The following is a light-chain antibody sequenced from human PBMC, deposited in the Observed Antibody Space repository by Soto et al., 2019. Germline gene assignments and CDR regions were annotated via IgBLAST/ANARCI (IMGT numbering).Light chain of an antibody. Sequence: QSALTQPASVSGSPLQSITISCTGTSSDVGGYNYVSWYQQHPGKAPKLMIYDVSNRPSGVSNRFSGSKSGNTASLTISGLQAEDEADYYCSSYTSSSTAYVFGTGTKVTVL. CDR2: DVS. CDR1: SSDVGGYNY. J-gene: IGLJ1*01. CDR3: SSYTSSSTAYV. V-gene: IGLV2-14*01.